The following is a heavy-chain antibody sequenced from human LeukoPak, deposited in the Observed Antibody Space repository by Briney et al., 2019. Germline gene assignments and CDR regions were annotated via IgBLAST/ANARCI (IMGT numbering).Heavy chain of an antibody. CDR1: GFPFSSYG. CDR2: IRYDGSNK. D-gene: IGHD6-13*01. Sequence: GSLRLSCVASGFPFSSYGMHWVRQAPGKGLEWVAFIRYDGSNKYHAESVKGRFTISRDNSKNTLYLQMNSLRAEDTAVYYCAKDFKSSPSRSYFDYWGQGTLVTVSS. CDR3: AKDFKSSPSRSYFDY. J-gene: IGHJ4*02. V-gene: IGHV3-30*02.